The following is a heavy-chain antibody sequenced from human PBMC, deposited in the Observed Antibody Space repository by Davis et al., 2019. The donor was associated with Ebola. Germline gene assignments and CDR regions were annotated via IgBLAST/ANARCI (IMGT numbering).Heavy chain of an antibody. CDR3: TSTTVTDDY. CDR1: GFTFSTHS. Sequence: PGGSLRLSCAASGFTFSTHSLNWVRQAPGKGLQWISFIDHTGRTSYYADSVKGRFTISRDDAQNSLYLQMSSLRDEDTAVYYCTSTTVTDDYWGQGTLVTVSS. J-gene: IGHJ4*02. CDR2: IDHTGRTS. V-gene: IGHV3-48*02. D-gene: IGHD4-17*01.